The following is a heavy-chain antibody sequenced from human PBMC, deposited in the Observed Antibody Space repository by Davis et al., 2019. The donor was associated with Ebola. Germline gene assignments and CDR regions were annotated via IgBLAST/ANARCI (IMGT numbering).Heavy chain of an antibody. V-gene: IGHV1-2*06. J-gene: IGHJ6*03. CDR1: AYTFTGYY. CDR2: INPNSGDT. D-gene: IGHD2-2*01. Sequence: ASVQVSCKASAYTFTGYYIHWVRQAPGQGLEWMGQINPNSGDTSYAQRFQGRVTMTRDTSTSTAYMELSRLRSDDTAMYYCERSCISARCYLLYAMDVWGKGTTVTVSS. CDR3: ERSCISARCYLLYAMDV.